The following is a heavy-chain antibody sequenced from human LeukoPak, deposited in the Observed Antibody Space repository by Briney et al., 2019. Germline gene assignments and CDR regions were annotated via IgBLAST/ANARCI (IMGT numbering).Heavy chain of an antibody. CDR1: DGSISSSSYY. D-gene: IGHD2-2*01. CDR2: IYYSGST. Sequence: SETLSLTCTVSDGSISSSSYYWGWIRQPPGKGLEWIGSIYYSGSTYYNPSLKSRVTISVDTSKNQFSLKLSSVTAADTAVYYCARGCSSTSCYSGIDYWGQGTLVTVSS. V-gene: IGHV4-39*01. J-gene: IGHJ4*02. CDR3: ARGCSSTSCYSGIDY.